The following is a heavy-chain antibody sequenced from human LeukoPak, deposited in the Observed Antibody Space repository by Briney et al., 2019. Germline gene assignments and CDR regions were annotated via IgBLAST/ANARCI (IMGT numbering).Heavy chain of an antibody. V-gene: IGHV3-53*01. CDR2: IYSGGST. Sequence: PGVSLRLSCAASGFTVSSNYMSWVRQAPGKGLEWVSVIYSGGSTYYADSVKGRFTISRDNSKNTLYLQMNSLRAEDTAVYYFASTPAGGYSYGYGYWGQGTLVTVSS. D-gene: IGHD5-18*01. J-gene: IGHJ4*02. CDR3: ASTPAGGYSYGYGY. CDR1: GFTVSSNY.